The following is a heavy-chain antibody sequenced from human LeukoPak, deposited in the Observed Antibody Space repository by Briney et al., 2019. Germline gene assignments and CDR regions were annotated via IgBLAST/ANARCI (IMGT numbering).Heavy chain of an antibody. V-gene: IGHV3-23*01. D-gene: IGHD5-18*01. CDR2: ISTSGGST. CDR3: AKEALQSLRYSYISNFDY. CDR1: GFTFRGYA. J-gene: IGHJ4*02. Sequence: GSLRLSCAASGFTFRGYAMSWVRQAPGKGLEWVSAISTSGGSTYYADSVKGRFTISRDNSKNTLYLQMNSLRAEDTAVYYCAKEALQSLRYSYISNFDYWGQGTLVTASS.